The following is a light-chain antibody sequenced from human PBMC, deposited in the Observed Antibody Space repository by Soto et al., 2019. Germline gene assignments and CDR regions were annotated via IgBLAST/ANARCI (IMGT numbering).Light chain of an antibody. Sequence: DIPMTQSPSTLSASVGDRVTITCRASQSIRSWVAWYQQKPGKAPKLLIYDASILESGVPSRFSGSGSGTEFTLTISSLQPVDFATYYCQHYNSYSGTFGQGTKVEIK. CDR1: QSIRSW. CDR2: DAS. V-gene: IGKV1-5*01. CDR3: QHYNSYSGT. J-gene: IGKJ1*01.